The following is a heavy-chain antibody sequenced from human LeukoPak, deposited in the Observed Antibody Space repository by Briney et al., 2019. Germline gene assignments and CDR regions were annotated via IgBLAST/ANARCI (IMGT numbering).Heavy chain of an antibody. CDR2: ISAYNGNT. Sequence: ASVKVSCKASGGTFSSYAISWVRQAPGQGLEWMGWISAYNGNTNYAQKLQGRVTMTTDTSTSTAYMEMRSLRSDDTAMYYCARAKEVSGTTFDYWGQGTLATVSS. CDR1: GGTFSSYA. V-gene: IGHV1-18*01. CDR3: ARAKEVSGTTFDY. D-gene: IGHD1-1*01. J-gene: IGHJ4*02.